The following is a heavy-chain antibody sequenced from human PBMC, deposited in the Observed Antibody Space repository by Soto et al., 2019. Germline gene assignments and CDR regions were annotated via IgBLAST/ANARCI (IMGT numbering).Heavy chain of an antibody. CDR2: IIPIFGTA. D-gene: IGHD6-13*01. CDR1: GGTFSSYA. J-gene: IGHJ4*02. V-gene: IGHV1-69*13. CDR3: ARDGDGYSSSRYDY. Sequence: ASVKVSCKASGGTFSSYAISWVRQAPGQGLEWMGGIIPIFGTANYAQKFQGRVTITADESTSTAYMELSSLRSEDTAVYYCARDGDGYSSSRYDYWGQGTLVTVS.